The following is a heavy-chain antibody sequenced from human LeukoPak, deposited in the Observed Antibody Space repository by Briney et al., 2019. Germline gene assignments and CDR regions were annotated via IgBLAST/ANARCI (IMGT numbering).Heavy chain of an antibody. Sequence: PGGSLRLSCAASGFTFSSYAMHWVRQAPGKGLEWVAVISYDGSNKYYADSVKGRFTISRDNSKNTLYLQMNSLRAEDTAVYYCARDENSYSSGWFDYWGQGTLVTVSS. J-gene: IGHJ4*02. CDR2: ISYDGSNK. V-gene: IGHV3-30-3*01. CDR1: GFTFSSYA. CDR3: ARDENSYSSGWFDY. D-gene: IGHD6-19*01.